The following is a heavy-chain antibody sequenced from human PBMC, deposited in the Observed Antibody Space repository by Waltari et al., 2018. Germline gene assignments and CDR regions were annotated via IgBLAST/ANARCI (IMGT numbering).Heavy chain of an antibody. Sequence: QVQLVQSGAEVKKPGSSVKVSCKASGGTFSSYPISWVRPAPGQGLEWMGRIIPILGIANYAQKFQCRVTITADKSTSTAYMELSSLRSEDTAVYYCARDEGLDGYNPNYFDYWGQGTLVTVSS. J-gene: IGHJ4*02. CDR1: GGTFSSYP. V-gene: IGHV1-69*04. CDR3: ARDEGLDGYNPNYFDY. CDR2: IIPILGIA. D-gene: IGHD5-12*01.